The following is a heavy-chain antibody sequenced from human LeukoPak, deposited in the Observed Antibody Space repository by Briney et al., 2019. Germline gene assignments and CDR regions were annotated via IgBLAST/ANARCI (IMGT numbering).Heavy chain of an antibody. CDR1: GGSISSGSYY. V-gene: IGHV4-61*02. CDR2: IYTSGST. D-gene: IGHD1-26*01. Sequence: SETLSLTCTVSGGSISSGSYYWSWIRQPAGKGLEWIGRIYTSGSTNYNPSLKSRVTISVDTSKNQFSLKLSSVTAADTAVYYCARGGHANWFDPWGQGTLVTVSS. CDR3: ARGGHANWFDP. J-gene: IGHJ5*02.